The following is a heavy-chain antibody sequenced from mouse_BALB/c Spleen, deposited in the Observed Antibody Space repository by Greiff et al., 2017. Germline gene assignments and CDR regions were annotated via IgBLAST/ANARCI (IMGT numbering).Heavy chain of an antibody. CDR1: GYSFTSYW. V-gene: IGHV1S126*01. CDR2: IDPSDSET. Sequence: VKLQQSGPQLVRPGASVKISCKASGYSFTSYWMHWVKQRPGQGLEWIGMIDPSDSETRLNQKFKDKATLTVDKSSSTAYMQLSSPTSEDSAVYYCARPLTTAQYYYAMDYWGQGTSVTVSS. J-gene: IGHJ4*01. D-gene: IGHD1-2*01. CDR3: ARPLTTAQYYYAMDY.